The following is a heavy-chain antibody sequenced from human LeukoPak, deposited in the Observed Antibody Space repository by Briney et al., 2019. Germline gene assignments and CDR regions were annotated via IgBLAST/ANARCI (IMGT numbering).Heavy chain of an antibody. CDR1: EFTFSSYW. D-gene: IGHD3-10*01. CDR2: ISSSGSTV. V-gene: IGHV3-48*04. Sequence: GGSLRLSCAASEFTFSSYWMSWVRQAPGKGLEWLSYISSSGSTVYYADSVKGRFTISRDNAKTSLYLQMNGLRAEDTAVYYCARDPCPSCAFDVWGQGTKVTVSS. CDR3: ARDPCPSCAFDV. J-gene: IGHJ3*01.